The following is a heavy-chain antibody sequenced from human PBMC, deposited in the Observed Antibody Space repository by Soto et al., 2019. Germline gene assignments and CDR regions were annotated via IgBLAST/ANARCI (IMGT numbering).Heavy chain of an antibody. V-gene: IGHV3-15*01. Sequence: PGGSLRLSCAAFGFTFNDAWMCWVRQAPGKGLEWVGRIKRKADGGTTDFAAPVKGRFIISRDDSTNTLYLQMNSLKTEDTAVYYCTHSPPVLRFLEWLTWFDSWGQGTLVTVSS. D-gene: IGHD3-3*01. J-gene: IGHJ5*01. CDR1: GFTFNDAW. CDR3: THSPPVLRFLEWLTWFDS. CDR2: IKRKADGGTT.